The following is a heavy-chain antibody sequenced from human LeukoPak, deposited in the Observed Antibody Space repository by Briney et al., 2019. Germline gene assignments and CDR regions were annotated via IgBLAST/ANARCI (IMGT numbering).Heavy chain of an antibody. V-gene: IGHV1-2*04. CDR3: AREACSSTSCYAYFDY. J-gene: IGHJ4*02. CDR2: INPNSGGT. CDR1: GYTFTGYY. D-gene: IGHD2-2*01. Sequence: ASVTVSCKASGYTFTGYYMHWVRQAPRQGLEWMGWINPNSGGTNYAQKFQGWVTMTRDTSISTAYMELSRLRSDDTAVYYCAREACSSTSCYAYFDYWGQGTLVTVSS.